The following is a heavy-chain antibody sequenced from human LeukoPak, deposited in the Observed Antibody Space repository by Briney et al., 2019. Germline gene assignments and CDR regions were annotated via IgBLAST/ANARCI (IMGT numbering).Heavy chain of an antibody. J-gene: IGHJ5*02. CDR1: GFTFSNYW. CDR3: ARQLGGSLNWFDP. CDR2: IKEDGSER. D-gene: IGHD1-1*01. Sequence: PGGSLRLSCAASGFTFSNYWMSWVRQAPGKGLEWVANIKEDGSERYYVDSVKGRFTISRDNAKNSLFLQMNSLRAEDTAMYYCARQLGGSLNWFDPWGQGTLVTVSS. V-gene: IGHV3-7*03.